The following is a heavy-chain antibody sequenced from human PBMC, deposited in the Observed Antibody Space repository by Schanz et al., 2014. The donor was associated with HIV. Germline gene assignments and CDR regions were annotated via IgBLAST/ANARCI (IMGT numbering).Heavy chain of an antibody. CDR1: GFSFSDYW. D-gene: IGHD3-22*01. V-gene: IGHV3-74*01. CDR3: TGGLYYDSVPFDP. CDR2: MNNDVSSR. J-gene: IGHJ5*02. Sequence: EVQLVESGGGLVQPGGSLTLSCAASGFSFSDYWMHWVRQVPGKGLLWVSRMNNDVSSRLYADSVKGRFTISRDNSKNTLYLQMTRLRVEDTAVYYCTGGLYYDSVPFDPWGQGTLVTVSS.